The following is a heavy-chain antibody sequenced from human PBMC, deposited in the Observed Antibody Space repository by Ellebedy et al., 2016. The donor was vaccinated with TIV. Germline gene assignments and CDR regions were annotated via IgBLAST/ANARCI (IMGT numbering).Heavy chain of an antibody. CDR1: GGSIGSYD. CDR3: ARGGYGGYDSVDALDI. Sequence: MPSETLSLTCTVSGGSIGSYDWSWIRQPPGKGLEWIGYIHHSGSTNYNPSLKSRIIISVDTSKNQFSLKLSSVTAADTAVYYCARGGYGGYDSVDALDIWGQGTMVTVSS. CDR2: IHHSGST. V-gene: IGHV4-4*09. D-gene: IGHD5-12*01. J-gene: IGHJ3*02.